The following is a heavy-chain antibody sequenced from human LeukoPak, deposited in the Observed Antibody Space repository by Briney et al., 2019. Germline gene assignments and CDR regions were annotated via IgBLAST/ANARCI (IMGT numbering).Heavy chain of an antibody. D-gene: IGHD2-15*01. J-gene: IGHJ6*02. CDR2: IWFDGSKK. CDR1: GFSFSSYV. V-gene: IGHV3-33*06. Sequence: GGSLRLSCAASGFSFSSYVMHWVRQAPGKGLEWVAVIWFDGSKKYYADSVKGRFTISRDNSKNTLYLQMNSLRAEDTAVYYCAKVTCSGGSCYSRVYYYGMDVWGQGTTVTVSS. CDR3: AKVTCSGGSCYSRVYYYGMDV.